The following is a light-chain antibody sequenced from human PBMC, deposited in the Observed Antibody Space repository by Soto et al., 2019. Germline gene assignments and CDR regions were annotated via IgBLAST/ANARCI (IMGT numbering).Light chain of an antibody. V-gene: IGKV3-11*01. CDR1: QSVGNY. Sequence: EILFTQSPATLSLSPGERATLSCRASQSVGNYLAWYQHKPGKAPRLLIYDASNRATGIPARLSGSGSGTDFTLPTRSLEPEDFAVYYCQQRSAWLTFGGGTKVDIK. CDR2: DAS. J-gene: IGKJ4*01. CDR3: QQRSAWLT.